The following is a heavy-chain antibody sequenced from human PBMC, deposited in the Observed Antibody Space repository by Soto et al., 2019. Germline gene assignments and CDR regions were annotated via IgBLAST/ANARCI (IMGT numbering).Heavy chain of an antibody. CDR1: GFTFNNYA. CDR3: AKDHDEDFGYDLDYFNY. J-gene: IGHJ4*02. V-gene: IGHV3-9*01. Sequence: EVQLVESGGDWLQPGRSLRLSCSASGFTFNNYAMLWVGQAPGRGLGWVSGISWEGGSIGYADSVKGRFTISRDNAKNSLYLEMNSLRSEDTALYYCAKDHDEDFGYDLDYFNYWGQGTLVTVSS. D-gene: IGHD5-12*01. CDR2: ISWEGGSI.